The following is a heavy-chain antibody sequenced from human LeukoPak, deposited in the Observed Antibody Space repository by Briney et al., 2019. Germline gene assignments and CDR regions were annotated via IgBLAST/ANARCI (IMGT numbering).Heavy chain of an antibody. D-gene: IGHD3-3*01. V-gene: IGHV3-33*06. CDR2: IWDDGSSK. CDR3: AKALRSGYYNPFDY. CDR1: GFTFSSYG. J-gene: IGHJ4*02. Sequence: GGSLRLSCAASGFTFSSYGMHWVRQAPGKGLEWVAVIWDDGSSKYYADSVKGRFTISRDNSKNTLYLQMNSLRAEDTAVYHCAKALRSGYYNPFDYWGQGILVTVSS.